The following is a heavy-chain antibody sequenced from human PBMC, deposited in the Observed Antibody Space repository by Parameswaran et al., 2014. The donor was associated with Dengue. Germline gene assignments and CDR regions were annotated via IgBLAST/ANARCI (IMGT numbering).Heavy chain of an antibody. Sequence: RWIRQPPGKGLEWIGEINHSGSTNYNPSLKSRVTISVDTSKNQFSLKLSSVTAADTAVYYCARGGVVPAAIPHLFWWFDPWGQGTLVTVSS. CDR3: ARGGVVPAAIPHLFWWFDP. CDR2: INHSGST. D-gene: IGHD2-2*01. J-gene: IGHJ5*02. V-gene: IGHV4-34*01.